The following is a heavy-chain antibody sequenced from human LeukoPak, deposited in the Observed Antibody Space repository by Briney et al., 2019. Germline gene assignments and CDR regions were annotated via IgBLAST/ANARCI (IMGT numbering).Heavy chain of an antibody. J-gene: IGHJ4*02. CDR3: AKDPSQYYYDSSGYY. CDR2: ISGSGGST. CDR1: GFTFSSYA. V-gene: IGHV3-23*01. Sequence: GGSLRLSCAASGFTFSSYAMSWVRQAPGKGLEWVPAISGSGGSTYYADSVKGWFTISRDNSKNTLYLQMNSLRAEDTAVYYCAKDPSQYYYDSSGYYWGQGTLVTVSS. D-gene: IGHD3-22*01.